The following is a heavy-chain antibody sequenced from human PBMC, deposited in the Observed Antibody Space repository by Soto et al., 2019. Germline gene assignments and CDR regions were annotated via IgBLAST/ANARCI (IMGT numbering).Heavy chain of an antibody. V-gene: IGHV5-51*01. CDR2: IYPGDSDT. D-gene: IGHD2-8*02. CDR1: GYAFSSYW. J-gene: IGHJ5*02. Sequence: GETLKISCQGSGYAFSSYWIAWVRQMPGKGLEWMGIIYPGDSDTRYSPSFQGQVTISVDKSITTAYLQWSSLKASDTAMYYCARGYCTATICDPWFDPWGQGTLVTVSS. CDR3: ARGYCTATICDPWFDP.